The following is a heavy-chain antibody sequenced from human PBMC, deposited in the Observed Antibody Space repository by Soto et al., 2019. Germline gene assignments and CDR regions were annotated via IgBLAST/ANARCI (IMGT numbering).Heavy chain of an antibody. CDR2: ISPNSGRA. CDR1: GYTFSKYD. Sequence: QVQLVQSGAEMKRPGASVKVSCKASGYTFSKYDVSWVRQAPGQGLEWLGLISPNSGRASYSEKFQGRVTMSTDTPPTTAYLELRSLRSDDTAVYYCVRQYFDFWTDYPDFDDWGQGTLVTVSS. D-gene: IGHD3-3*01. CDR3: VRQYFDFWTDYPDFDD. J-gene: IGHJ4*02. V-gene: IGHV1-18*04.